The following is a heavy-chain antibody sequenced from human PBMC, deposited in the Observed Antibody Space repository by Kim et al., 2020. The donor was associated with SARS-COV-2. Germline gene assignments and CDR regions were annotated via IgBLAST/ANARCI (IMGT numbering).Heavy chain of an antibody. J-gene: IGHJ4*02. CDR3: AATFVVVPAVTDY. D-gene: IGHD2-2*01. Sequence: ASVKVSCKASGYTFTGYYMHWVRQAPGQGLEWMGWINPNSGGTNYAQKFQGRVTMTRDTSISTAYMELSRLRSDDTAVYYCAATFVVVPAVTDYWGQGTLVTVSS. V-gene: IGHV1-2*02. CDR2: INPNSGGT. CDR1: GYTFTGYY.